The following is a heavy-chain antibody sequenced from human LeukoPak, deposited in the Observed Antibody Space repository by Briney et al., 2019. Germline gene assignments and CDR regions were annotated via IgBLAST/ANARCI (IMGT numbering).Heavy chain of an antibody. V-gene: IGHV4-39*07. J-gene: IGHJ6*03. CDR3: ARELRYFDWLSVYYYMDV. D-gene: IGHD3-9*01. CDR1: GGSISSSSYY. CDR2: IYYSGST. Sequence: SETLSLTCTVSGGSISSSSYYWGWIRQPPGKGLEWIGSIYYSGSTYYNPSLKSRLTISVDTSKNQFSLKLSSVTAADTAVYYCARELRYFDWLSVYYYMDVWGKGTTVTVSS.